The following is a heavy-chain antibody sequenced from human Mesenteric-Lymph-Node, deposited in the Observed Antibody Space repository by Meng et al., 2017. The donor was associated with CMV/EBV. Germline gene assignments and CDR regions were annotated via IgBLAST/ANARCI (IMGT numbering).Heavy chain of an antibody. CDR1: GGTFSSYA. Sequence: SVKVSCKASGGTFSSYAISWVRQAPGQGLEWMGGNIPLFATTNYAQKFQGRLTVTTDESTSTTYMELSSLTAEDTAVYYCARGSHVSSGPFGQGTLVTVSS. CDR2: NIPLFATT. J-gene: IGHJ5*02. CDR3: ARGSHVSSGP. D-gene: IGHD6-19*01. V-gene: IGHV1-69*05.